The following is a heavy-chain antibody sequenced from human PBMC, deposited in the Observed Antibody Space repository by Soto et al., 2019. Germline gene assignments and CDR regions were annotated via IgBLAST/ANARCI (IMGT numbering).Heavy chain of an antibody. V-gene: IGHV1-8*01. CDR3: ARYLSGSPGHYYYYYGMDV. J-gene: IGHJ6*02. CDR2: MNPNSGNT. Sequence: QVQLVQSGAEVKKPGASVKVSCKASGYTFTSYDINWVRQATGQGLEWMGWMNPNSGNTGYAQKFQGRVTMTRNTSISTAYMELSSLRSEDTAVYYCARYLSGSPGHYYYYYGMDVWGQGTTVTVSS. CDR1: GYTFTSYD. D-gene: IGHD3-3*01.